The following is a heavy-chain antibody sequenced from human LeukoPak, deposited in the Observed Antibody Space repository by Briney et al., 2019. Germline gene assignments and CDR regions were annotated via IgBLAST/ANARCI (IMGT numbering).Heavy chain of an antibody. CDR3: ARGGVTMIVVVRGNWFDP. CDR2: INHSGST. CDR1: GGSFSGYY. J-gene: IGHJ5*02. D-gene: IGHD3-22*01. Sequence: KPSETLSLTCAVYGGSFSGYYWSWIRQPPGKGLEWIGEINHSGSTNYNPSLKSRVTISVDTSKNQFSLKLSSVTAADTAVYYCARGGVTMIVVVRGNWFDPWGQGTLVTVSS. V-gene: IGHV4-34*01.